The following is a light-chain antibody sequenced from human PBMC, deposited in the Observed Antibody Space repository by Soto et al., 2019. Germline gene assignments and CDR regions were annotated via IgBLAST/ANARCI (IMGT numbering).Light chain of an antibody. CDR1: SSDIGTYKY. V-gene: IGLV2-14*01. Sequence: QSVLTQPASVSGSPGQSITISCTGTSSDIGTYKYVSWFQHHPGKAPKLIIFEVSNRPSGISDRFSGSKSGTSATLGITGFQTGDEADYYCGSWDSSLSAYVFGTGTKGTVL. J-gene: IGLJ1*01. CDR3: GSWDSSLSAYV. CDR2: EVS.